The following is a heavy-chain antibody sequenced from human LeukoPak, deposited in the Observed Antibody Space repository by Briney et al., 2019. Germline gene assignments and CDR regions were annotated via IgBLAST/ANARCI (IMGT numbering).Heavy chain of an antibody. Sequence: GGSLRLSCAASGVSFSRTWMHWVRQAPGKGLVWVSHINSDGISTTYADSVKGRFTISRDNAKNSLYLQMNTLRAEDTAVYYCARRRAVIPNTWFDLWGQGTLVAVSS. CDR3: ARRRAVIPNTWFDL. CDR2: INSDGIST. J-gene: IGHJ5*02. D-gene: IGHD3-22*01. CDR1: GVSFSRTW. V-gene: IGHV3-74*01.